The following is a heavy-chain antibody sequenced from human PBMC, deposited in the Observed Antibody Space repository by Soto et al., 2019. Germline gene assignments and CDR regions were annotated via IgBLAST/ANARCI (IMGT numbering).Heavy chain of an antibody. CDR3: ARYRFTAAWSQFDY. D-gene: IGHD3-16*02. J-gene: IGHJ4*02. Sequence: QVQLQQSGPGLVKPSQTLSLTCAVSGVSVGSDAYYWSWIRQHPGKGLEWVGFVSHRGNTYYNPSLKSRLTLSVDMSRNQFFLHLTSVTAADTAVYFCARYRFTAAWSQFDYWGQGTLVTVSS. V-gene: IGHV4-31*11. CDR2: VSHRGNT. CDR1: GVSVGSDAYY.